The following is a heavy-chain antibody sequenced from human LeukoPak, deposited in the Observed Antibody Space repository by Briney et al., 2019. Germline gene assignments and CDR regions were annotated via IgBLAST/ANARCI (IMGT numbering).Heavy chain of an antibody. D-gene: IGHD3-22*01. CDR1: GGSISSYY. CDR3: ARDHYDSTSRYYYYMDV. Sequence: PSETLSLTCTVSGGSISSYYWSWIRQPAGKGLEWIGRIYPSGSTNYNPSLKSRVTMSEDTSKNQSSLKLSSVTAADTAVYYCARDHYDSTSRYYYYMDVWGKGTTVTVSS. V-gene: IGHV4-4*07. CDR2: IYPSGST. J-gene: IGHJ6*03.